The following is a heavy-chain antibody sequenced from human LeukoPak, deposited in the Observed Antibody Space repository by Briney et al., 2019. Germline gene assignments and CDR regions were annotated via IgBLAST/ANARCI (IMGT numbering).Heavy chain of an antibody. CDR3: AVDSSGYWAFDY. D-gene: IGHD3-22*01. V-gene: IGHV3-30*04. J-gene: IGHJ4*02. Sequence: GGSLRLSCAASGFTFSSYAMHWVRQAPGKGLEWVAVISYDGSNKYYADSVKGRFTISRDNSKNTLYLQMNSLRAEDTAVYYCAVDSSGYWAFDYWGQGTLVTVSS. CDR2: ISYDGSNK. CDR1: GFTFSSYA.